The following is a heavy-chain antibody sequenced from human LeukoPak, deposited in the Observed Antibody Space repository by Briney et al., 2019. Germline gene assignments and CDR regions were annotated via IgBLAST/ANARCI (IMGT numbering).Heavy chain of an antibody. D-gene: IGHD3-22*01. Sequence: GGSLRLSCTASGFTLSSYEMSWIRQAPGKGLEWVSAISGSGGSTYYADSVKGRFTISRDNSKNTLYLQMNSLRAEDTAVYYCARETYYYDTTYYYIKYFDYWGQGTLVTVSS. J-gene: IGHJ4*02. CDR2: ISGSGGST. CDR3: ARETYYYDTTYYYIKYFDY. V-gene: IGHV3-23*01. CDR1: GFTLSSYE.